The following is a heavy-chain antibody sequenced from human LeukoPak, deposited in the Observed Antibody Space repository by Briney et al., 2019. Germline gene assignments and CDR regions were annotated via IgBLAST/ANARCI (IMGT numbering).Heavy chain of an antibody. CDR1: GFTFSDHH. Sequence: PGRSLRLSCAASGFTFSDHHMDWVSQAPGKGLEWNGRSKNKDYAYSTVYAASVKGRFTFSRDDPKNSLYLQMNSLTTEDTAVYYCTRIFYYGTRGYYPDFWGQGTLVTVSS. J-gene: IGHJ4*02. V-gene: IGHV3-72*01. D-gene: IGHD3-22*01. CDR2: SKNKDYAYST. CDR3: TRIFYYGTRGYYPDF.